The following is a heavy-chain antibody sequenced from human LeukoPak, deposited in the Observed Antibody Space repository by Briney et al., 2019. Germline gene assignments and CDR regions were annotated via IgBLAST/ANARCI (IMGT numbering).Heavy chain of an antibody. J-gene: IGHJ4*02. Sequence: ASVKVSCKAPGYTFTGYYMHWVRQAPGLGLEWMGWINPNSGGTNYAQKFQGRVTMTRDTSINTAYMELSRLTSDDTAVYYCARRYYYDSSGYYHAPLDYWGQGTLVTVSS. CDR2: INPNSGGT. D-gene: IGHD3-22*01. CDR3: ARRYYYDSSGYYHAPLDY. V-gene: IGHV1-2*02. CDR1: GYTFTGYY.